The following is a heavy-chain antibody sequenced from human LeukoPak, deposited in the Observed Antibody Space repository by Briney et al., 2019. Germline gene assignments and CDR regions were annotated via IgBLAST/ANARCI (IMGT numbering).Heavy chain of an antibody. CDR3: ARAFYGRLDY. J-gene: IGHJ4*02. CDR2: TYYRSKWYI. CDR1: GGSVSSNSAA. Sequence: SQTLSLTCAISGGSVSSNSAAWCWIRQSPSRGLEWLGRTYYRSKWYIDYVVSVKSRILITPDTSRNQFSLQLNSVTPEDTAVYYCARAFYGRLDYWGQGTLVTVSS. D-gene: IGHD4-17*01. V-gene: IGHV6-1*01.